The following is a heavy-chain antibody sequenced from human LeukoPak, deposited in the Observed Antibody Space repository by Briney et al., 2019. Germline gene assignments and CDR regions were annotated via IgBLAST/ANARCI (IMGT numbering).Heavy chain of an antibody. CDR3: ARDRNYYEASGLDY. J-gene: IGHJ4*02. CDR2: INYSGST. CDR1: GGSINSGGYY. V-gene: IGHV4-61*08. D-gene: IGHD3-22*01. Sequence: SETLSLTCNVSGGSINSGGYYWSWIRQHPGKGLEWIGYINYSGSTNYNPSLKSRVTISVDMSKNQFSLKLSSVTAADTAVYYCARDRNYYEASGLDYWGQGTLVTVSS.